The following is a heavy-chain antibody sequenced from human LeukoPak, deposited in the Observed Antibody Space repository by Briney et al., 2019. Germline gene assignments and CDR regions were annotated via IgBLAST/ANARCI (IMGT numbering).Heavy chain of an antibody. J-gene: IGHJ3*02. D-gene: IGHD6-6*01. Sequence: PGGSLRLSCAASGFTFSSYEMNWVRQAPGKGLEWVSSISTSSSYIYYADSVKGRFTISRDNAKSSLYLQMNSLREEDTAVYYCARDVRAYSTSSSAFDIWGQGTMVTVSS. CDR3: ARDVRAYSTSSSAFDI. V-gene: IGHV3-21*01. CDR1: GFTFSSYE. CDR2: ISTSSSYI.